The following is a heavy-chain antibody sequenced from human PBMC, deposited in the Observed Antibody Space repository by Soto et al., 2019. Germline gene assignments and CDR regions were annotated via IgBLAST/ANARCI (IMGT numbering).Heavy chain of an antibody. CDR2: FDPENDET. J-gene: IGHJ5*02. CDR3: TTAAYCSGATCYSGQNWFDP. V-gene: IGHV1-24*01. D-gene: IGHD2-15*01. CDR1: GYTLTEVS. Sequence: ASVKVSCKVSGYTLTEVSIHWVRQAPGQGLEWMGGFDPENDETNYAQRFQGRFTMTEDSSTDTAFMELNSLRSDDTAVYYCTTAAYCSGATCYSGQNWFDPWGQGTLVTVSS.